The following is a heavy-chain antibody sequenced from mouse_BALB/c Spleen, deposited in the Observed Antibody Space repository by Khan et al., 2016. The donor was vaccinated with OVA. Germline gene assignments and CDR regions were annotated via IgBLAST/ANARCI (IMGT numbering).Heavy chain of an antibody. CDR1: GFNIKDTY. D-gene: IGHD2-1*01. V-gene: IGHV14-3*02. CDR3: ATHYGNPFAF. Sequence: VQLQQSGAELVKPGASVKLSCSASGFNIKDTYIHWMKQRPEQGLEWIGRIDPPNDDSKYGPKFQAKATLTADTSSNTAYLQLSSLTPADTAVYYCATHYGNPFAFWGQGTLVSVSA. CDR2: IDPPNDDS. J-gene: IGHJ3*01.